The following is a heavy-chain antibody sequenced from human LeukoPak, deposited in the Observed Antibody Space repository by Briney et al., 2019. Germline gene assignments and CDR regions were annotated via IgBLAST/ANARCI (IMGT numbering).Heavy chain of an antibody. D-gene: IGHD2-21*02. CDR1: GGSISSGDYY. Sequence: PSQNLSLTCTVSGGSISSGDYYWSWIRQPPGKGLEWIGYTYYSGSTYYNPSLKSRVTISVDTSKNQFSLKLSSVTAADTAVYYCARVRGVTDWFDPWGQGTLVTVSS. J-gene: IGHJ5*02. V-gene: IGHV4-30-4*08. CDR3: ARVRGVTDWFDP. CDR2: TYYSGST.